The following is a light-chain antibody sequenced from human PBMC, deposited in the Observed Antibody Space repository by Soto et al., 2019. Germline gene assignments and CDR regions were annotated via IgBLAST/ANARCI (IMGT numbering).Light chain of an antibody. Sequence: AIRMTQSPSSLSASTGDRVTITCRASQGISSYLAWYQQKPGKAPKLLIYAASTLQSGVPSRFSGSGSGTDFTLTISCLQSEDFATYYCLQNYSYPWTFGQGTKVEIK. V-gene: IGKV1-8*01. CDR3: LQNYSYPWT. CDR1: QGISSY. J-gene: IGKJ1*01. CDR2: AAS.